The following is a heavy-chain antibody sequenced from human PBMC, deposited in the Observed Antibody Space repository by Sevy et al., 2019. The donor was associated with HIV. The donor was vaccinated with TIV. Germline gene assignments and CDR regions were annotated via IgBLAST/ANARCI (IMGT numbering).Heavy chain of an antibody. D-gene: IGHD4-17*01. CDR1: GGSVSNPNYY. CDR3: ARSQHFSGDYADYAFDV. Sequence: SETLSLTCSVSGGSVSNPNYYWGWIRQPPGKGLEWIGSIYYSWATSYYPSLESRVTTSVDTSNNRFSLILTSVTAADTAVYYCARSQHFSGDYADYAFDVWGQGTMVTVSS. J-gene: IGHJ3*01. CDR2: IYYSWAT. V-gene: IGHV4-39*01.